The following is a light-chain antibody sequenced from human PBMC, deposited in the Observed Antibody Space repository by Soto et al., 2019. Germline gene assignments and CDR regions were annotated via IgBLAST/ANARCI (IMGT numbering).Light chain of an antibody. CDR2: DVS. J-gene: IGLJ1*01. Sequence: QSALTQPRSVSGSPGQSVTISCTGNSSDVGGYNYVSWYQQHPGKAPKLMIYDVSKRPAGVPDLFCGSKSSNTASLTISVHPAEDEADYCCCSYAGSFFYVFGTGTKVTVL. CDR1: SSDVGGYNY. CDR3: CSYAGSFFYV. V-gene: IGLV2-11*01.